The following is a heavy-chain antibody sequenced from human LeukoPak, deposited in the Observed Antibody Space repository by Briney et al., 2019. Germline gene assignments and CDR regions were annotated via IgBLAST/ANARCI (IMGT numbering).Heavy chain of an antibody. V-gene: IGHV4-38-2*02. D-gene: IGHD3-22*01. CDR1: GYSISSGYY. Sequence: SETLSLTCTVSGYSISSGYYWGWIRQPPGKGLEGIGSIYHSGSTYYNPSLKSRVTISVDTSKNQFSLKLSSVTAADTAAYYCARTYYYDSSGYPYWGQGTLVTVSS. CDR2: IYHSGST. J-gene: IGHJ4*02. CDR3: ARTYYYDSSGYPY.